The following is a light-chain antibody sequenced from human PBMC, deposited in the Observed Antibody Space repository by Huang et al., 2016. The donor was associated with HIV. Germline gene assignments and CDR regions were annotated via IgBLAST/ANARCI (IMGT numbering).Light chain of an antibody. Sequence: EIVMTQSPATLSVSPGERATLSCRASQSVSTNLAWYQQKAGQSPRLLMYGTATRATVVPARFSGSGSGTEFTLTISSLQSEDFAVYDCQQYNNWPPLTFGGGTRVEIK. CDR3: QQYNNWPPLT. V-gene: IGKV3-15*01. J-gene: IGKJ4*01. CDR1: QSVSTN. CDR2: GTA.